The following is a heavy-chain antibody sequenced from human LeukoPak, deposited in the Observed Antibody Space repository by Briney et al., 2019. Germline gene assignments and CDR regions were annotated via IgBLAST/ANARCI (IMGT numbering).Heavy chain of an antibody. CDR2: ISSSGNT. J-gene: IGHJ4*02. V-gene: IGHV3-23*01. D-gene: IGHD6-13*01. CDR1: GFTFSRSA. CDR3: VKGRISEDGLDF. Sequence: GGSLRLSCAASGFTFSRSAMTWVRQTPGKGLDWVSSISSSGNTYYADSVEGRFTISRDNSKNMLYLQMNSLRAEDTAVYYCVKGRISEDGLDFWGQGTLVTVSS.